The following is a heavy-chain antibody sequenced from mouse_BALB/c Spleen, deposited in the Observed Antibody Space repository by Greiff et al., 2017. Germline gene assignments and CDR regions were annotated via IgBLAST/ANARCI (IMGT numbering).Heavy chain of an antibody. J-gene: IGHJ4*01. V-gene: IGHV5-12-1*01. D-gene: IGHD2-1*01. CDR1: GFAFSSYD. Sequence: EVQRVESGGGLVKPGGSLKLSCAASGFAFSSYDMSWVRQTPEKRLEWVAYISSGGGSTYYPDTVKGRFTISRDNAKNTLYLQMSSLKSEDTAMYYCARHSDGKRYYAMDYWGQGTSVTVSS. CDR2: ISSGGGST. CDR3: ARHSDGKRYYAMDY.